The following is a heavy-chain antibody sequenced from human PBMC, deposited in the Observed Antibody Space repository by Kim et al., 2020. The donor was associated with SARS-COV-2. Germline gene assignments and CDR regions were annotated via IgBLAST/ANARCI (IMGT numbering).Heavy chain of an antibody. CDR2: INPNSGGT. J-gene: IGHJ6*02. CDR1: GYTFTGYY. Sequence: ASVKVSCKASGYTFTGYYMHWVRQAPGQGLEWMGWINPNSGGTNYAQKFQGRVTMTRDTSISTAYMELSRLRSDDTAVYYCARGGMGGSSSGRDYYYYGMDVWGQGTTVTVSS. D-gene: IGHD6-6*01. CDR3: ARGGMGGSSSGRDYYYYGMDV. V-gene: IGHV1-2*02.